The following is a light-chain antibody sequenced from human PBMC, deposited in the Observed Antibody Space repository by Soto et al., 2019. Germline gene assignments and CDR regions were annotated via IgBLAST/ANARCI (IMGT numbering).Light chain of an antibody. CDR1: QTVSSN. V-gene: IGKV3-15*01. Sequence: EIVMTQSPATLSVSPGERATLSCRASQTVSSNLAWYQQKPGQAPRLLIYGASTRAIGIPARFSGSGSGTEFTLTISGLQSEDFAVYYCQQYDEWPPYTFGQGTKLEIK. CDR3: QQYDEWPPYT. CDR2: GAS. J-gene: IGKJ2*01.